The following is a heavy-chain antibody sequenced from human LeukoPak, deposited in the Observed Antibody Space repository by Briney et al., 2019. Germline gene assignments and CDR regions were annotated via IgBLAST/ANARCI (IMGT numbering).Heavy chain of an antibody. Sequence: SETLSLTCAVYGGSFSGYYWSWIRQPPGKGLEWIGEINHSGSTNYNPSLKSRVTISVDTSKNQFSLKLSSVTAADTDVYYCARGESGRYYPRNNWFGPWGQGTLVTVSS. D-gene: IGHD3-10*01. V-gene: IGHV4-34*01. CDR3: ARGESGRYYPRNNWFGP. CDR1: GGSFSGYY. CDR2: INHSGST. J-gene: IGHJ5*02.